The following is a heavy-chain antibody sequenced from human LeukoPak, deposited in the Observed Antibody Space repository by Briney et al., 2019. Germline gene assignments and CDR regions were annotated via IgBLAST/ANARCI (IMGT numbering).Heavy chain of an antibody. CDR3: ARVYRLGIAAAGKGSDY. V-gene: IGHV3-21*01. CDR2: ISSSSSYI. J-gene: IGHJ4*02. Sequence: GGSLRLSCAASGFTFSSYSMNWVRQAPGKGLVWVSSISSSSSYIYYADSVKGRFTISRDNAKNSLYLQMNSLRAEDTAVYYCARVYRLGIAAAGKGSDYWGQGTLVTVSS. CDR1: GFTFSSYS. D-gene: IGHD6-13*01.